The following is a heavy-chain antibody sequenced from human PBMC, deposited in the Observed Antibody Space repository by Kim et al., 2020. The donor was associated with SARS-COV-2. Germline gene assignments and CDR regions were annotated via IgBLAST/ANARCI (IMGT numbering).Heavy chain of an antibody. J-gene: IGHJ6*02. CDR3: ANGGSGNYYYYYGMDV. Sequence: SVKGRFNISRDNAKNTLYLQMNSLRAEDTAVYYCANGGSGNYYYYYGMDVWGQGTTVTVSS. D-gene: IGHD3-10*01. V-gene: IGHV3-23*01.